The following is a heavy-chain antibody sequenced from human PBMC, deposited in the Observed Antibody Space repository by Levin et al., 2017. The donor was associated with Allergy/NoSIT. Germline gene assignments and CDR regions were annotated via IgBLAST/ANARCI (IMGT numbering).Heavy chain of an antibody. CDR2: IIPIFGTA. J-gene: IGHJ2*01. V-gene: IGHV1-69*13. CDR1: GGTFSSYA. D-gene: IGHD6-13*01. CDR3: ARGIAAAAHDWYFDL. Sequence: SVKVSCKASGGTFSSYAISWVRQAPGQGLEWMGGIIPIFGTANYAQKFQGRVTITADESTSTAYMELSSLRSEDTAVYYCARGIAAAAHDWYFDLWGRGTLVTVSS.